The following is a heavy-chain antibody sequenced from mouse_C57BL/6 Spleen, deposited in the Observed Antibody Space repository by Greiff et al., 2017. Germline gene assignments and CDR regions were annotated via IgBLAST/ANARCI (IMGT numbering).Heavy chain of an antibody. D-gene: IGHD1-1*02. CDR2: INPNNGGT. CDR1: GYTFTDYN. J-gene: IGHJ4*01. CDR3: ARGGYYAMDY. V-gene: IGHV1-18*01. Sequence: VQLKESGPELVKPGASVTIPCKASGYTFTDYNMDWVKQSHGKSLEWIGDINPNNGGTIYNQKFKGKATLTVDKSSSTAYMELRSLTSEDTAVYYCARGGYYAMDYWGQGTSVTVSS.